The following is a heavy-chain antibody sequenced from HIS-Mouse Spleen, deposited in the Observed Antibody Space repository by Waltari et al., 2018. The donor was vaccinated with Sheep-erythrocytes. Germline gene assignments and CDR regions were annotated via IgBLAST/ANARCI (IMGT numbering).Heavy chain of an antibody. CDR3: AKRYSGSYYYYYYYGMDV. CDR1: GFTFSSYG. D-gene: IGHD1-26*01. J-gene: IGHJ6*02. CDR2: ISYDGSNK. Sequence: GGGVVQPGRSLRLSCAASGFTFSSYGMHWVRQAPGKGLECVAVISYDGSNKYYADSVKGRFTISRDNSKNTLYLQMNSLRAEDTAVYYCAKRYSGSYYYYYYYGMDVWGQGTTVTVSS. V-gene: IGHV3-30*18.